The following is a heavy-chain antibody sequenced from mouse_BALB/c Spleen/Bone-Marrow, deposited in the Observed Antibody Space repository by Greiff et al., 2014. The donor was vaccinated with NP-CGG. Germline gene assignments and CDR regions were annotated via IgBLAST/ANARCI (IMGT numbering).Heavy chain of an antibody. D-gene: IGHD1-3*01. J-gene: IGHJ1*01. V-gene: IGHV1S81*02. CDR1: GYNFISYW. CDR2: INPGNGRT. Sequence: VQGVESGAELVKPGASVKLSCKASGYNFISYWIHWVKQRPGQGLEWIGEINPGNGRTNYNEKFKNKATLTIDKSSSTAYMQLSRLTSEDSAVYCCARWGKGYFDVWGAGTTVTVSS. CDR3: ARWGKGYFDV.